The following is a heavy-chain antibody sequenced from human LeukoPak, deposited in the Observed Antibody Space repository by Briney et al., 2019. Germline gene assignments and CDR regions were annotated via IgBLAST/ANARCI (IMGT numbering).Heavy chain of an antibody. D-gene: IGHD4-17*01. CDR2: IYYSGST. CDR3: ASITVTSDAFDI. CDR1: GVSISSYY. J-gene: IGHJ3*02. Sequence: PSETLSLTCTVSGVSISSYYWSWIRQPPGKGLEWVGYIYYSGSTNYNPSLKSRLTISVDTSKNQSSLTLSSLLAADTALYYCASITVTSDAFDIWGQGTMVTVSS. V-gene: IGHV4-59*01.